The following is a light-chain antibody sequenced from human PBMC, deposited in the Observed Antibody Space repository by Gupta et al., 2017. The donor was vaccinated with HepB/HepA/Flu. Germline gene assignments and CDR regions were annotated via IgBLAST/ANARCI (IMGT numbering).Light chain of an antibody. V-gene: IGKV1-5*03. CDR1: QSISSW. CDR2: KAS. CDR3: QQDASYPWT. Sequence: DIQLTQSPSTLSASVGDRVTITCRASQSISSWLAWYQQKPGKAPKLLIYKASSVESGVTSRFSGRGSGTEFTLTISSLQPDDFAIYYCQQDASYPWTFGQGTKLEIK. J-gene: IGKJ1*01.